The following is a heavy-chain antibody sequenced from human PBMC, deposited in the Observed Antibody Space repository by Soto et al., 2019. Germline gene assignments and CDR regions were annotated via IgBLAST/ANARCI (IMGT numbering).Heavy chain of an antibody. CDR2: IIPIFGTA. V-gene: IGHV1-69*01. CDR1: GGTFSSYA. CDR3: ARETTADYYYFYGIDV. J-gene: IGHJ6*01. D-gene: IGHD4-4*01. Sequence: QVQLVQSGAEVKKPGSSVKVSCKASGGTFSSYAISWVRQAPGQGLEWMGGIIPIFGTANYAQKFQGRVTIIAGEYTSTAYMELSSLRSEDTAVYYCARETTADYYYFYGIDVWGQGTTVTVSS.